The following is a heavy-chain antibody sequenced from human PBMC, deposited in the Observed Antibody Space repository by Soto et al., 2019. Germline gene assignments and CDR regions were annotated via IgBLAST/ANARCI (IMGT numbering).Heavy chain of an antibody. CDR3: AKDRMALELWH. V-gene: IGHV3-30*18. CDR2: ISYDGSNK. CDR1: GFTFSSYG. Sequence: QVQLVESGGGVVQPGRSLRLSCAASGFTFSSYGMHWVRQAPGKGLEWVAVISYDGSNKYYADSVKGRFTISRDNSKNTLYLQMNSLRAEDTAVYYCAKDRMALELWHWGQGTLVTVSS. J-gene: IGHJ4*02. D-gene: IGHD2-21*01.